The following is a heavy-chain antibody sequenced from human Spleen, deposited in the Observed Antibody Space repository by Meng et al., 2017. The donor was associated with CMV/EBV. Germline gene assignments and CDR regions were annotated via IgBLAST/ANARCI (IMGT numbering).Heavy chain of an antibody. V-gene: IGHV3-21*01. CDR3: ARGGVWNSIGDWFDP. J-gene: IGHJ5*02. CDR2: VSKSSDYV. CDR1: AMTFSDYS. D-gene: IGHD1-1*01. Sequence: GGSLRLSCTASAMTFSDYSMDWVRQAPGKGLEWVSSVSKSSDYVYYADSVKGRFTISRDNSKNTLYLQMNSLRAEDTAVYYCARGGVWNSIGDWFDPWGQGTLVTVSS.